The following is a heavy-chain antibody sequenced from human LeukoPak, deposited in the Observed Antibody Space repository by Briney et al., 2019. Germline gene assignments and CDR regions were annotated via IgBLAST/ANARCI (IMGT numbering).Heavy chain of an antibody. CDR3: LSELSRGY. V-gene: IGHV3-11*01. D-gene: IGHD3-10*01. J-gene: IGHJ4*02. CDR2: ISSSGDNI. CDR1: GFGITDNY. Sequence: KAGGSLRLSCSVFGFGITDNYMNWIRQAPGKGLEWVSYISSSGDNIYYADSVKGRFTISRDNARNFLYLQMNSLTADDTAVYYCLSELSRGYWGQGTLVTVSS.